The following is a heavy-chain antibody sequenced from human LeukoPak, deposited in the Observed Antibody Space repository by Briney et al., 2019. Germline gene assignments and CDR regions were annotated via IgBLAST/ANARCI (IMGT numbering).Heavy chain of an antibody. CDR2: ISYDGSNK. Sequence: PGRSLRLSCAASGFTFSSYGMHWVRQAPGKGLEWGAVISYDGSNKYYADSVKGRFTISRDNSKNTLYLQMNSLRAEDTAVYYCAKDRDYGDYLSIDYWGQGTLVTVSS. V-gene: IGHV3-30*18. J-gene: IGHJ4*02. D-gene: IGHD4-17*01. CDR1: GFTFSSYG. CDR3: AKDRDYGDYLSIDY.